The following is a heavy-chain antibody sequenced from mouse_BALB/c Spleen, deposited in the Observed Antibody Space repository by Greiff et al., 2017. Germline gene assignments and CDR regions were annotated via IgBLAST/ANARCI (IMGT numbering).Heavy chain of an antibody. CDR3: ARLGGPLLRPYFDD. D-gene: IGHD1-2*01. Sequence: EVMLVESGGGLVQPGGSLKLSCAASGFTFSSYTMSWVRQTPEKRLEWVAYISNGGGSTYYPDTVKGRFTISRDNAKNTLYLQMSSLKSEDTAMYYCARLGGPLLRPYFDDGGQGTTLTVSS. CDR2: ISNGGGST. V-gene: IGHV5-12-2*01. J-gene: IGHJ2*01. CDR1: GFTFSSYT.